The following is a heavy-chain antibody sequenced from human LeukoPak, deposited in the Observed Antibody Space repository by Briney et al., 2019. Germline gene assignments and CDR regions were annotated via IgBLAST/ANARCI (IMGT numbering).Heavy chain of an antibody. CDR2: ISSSSSTI. CDR3: ARDRSGSYHPFDY. CDR1: GFTFSSYS. J-gene: IGHJ4*02. D-gene: IGHD1-26*01. Sequence: GGSLRLSCAASGFTFSSYSMNWVRQAPGKGLEWVSYISSSSSTIYYADSVKGRFTISRDNAKNSLYLQMNSLRAEDTAVYYCARDRSGSYHPFDYWGQGTLVTVSS. V-gene: IGHV3-48*04.